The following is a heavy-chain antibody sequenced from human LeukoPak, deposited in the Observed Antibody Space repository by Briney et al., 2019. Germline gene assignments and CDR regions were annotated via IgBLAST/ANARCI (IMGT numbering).Heavy chain of an antibody. CDR2: MNHSGSS. Sequence: SETLSLTCAVYGGSISGYYWTWIRQPPGKGLEWIGEMNHSGSSTYNPSLKSRVTISVDTSKNQFSLKVNSVTAADTAVYYYARGVGQWPRSDYLDSWGQGTLVTVSS. J-gene: IGHJ4*02. CDR3: ARGVGQWPRSDYLDS. CDR1: GGSISGYY. D-gene: IGHD6-19*01. V-gene: IGHV4-34*01.